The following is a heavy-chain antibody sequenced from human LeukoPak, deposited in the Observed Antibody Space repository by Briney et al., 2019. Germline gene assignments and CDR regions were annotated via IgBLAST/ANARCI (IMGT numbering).Heavy chain of an antibody. CDR2: IKQDGSEK. Sequence: GGSLRLSCAASGFSFSSNWMSWVRQAPGKGLEWVANIKQDGSEKYYVDSVKGRFTISRDNAKNSLYLQMNSLRGEDTAVYYCAKESVWVIGEYYFDYWGQGTLVTVSS. CDR3: AKESVWVIGEYYFDY. J-gene: IGHJ4*02. CDR1: GFSFSSNW. D-gene: IGHD2-21*01. V-gene: IGHV3-7*01.